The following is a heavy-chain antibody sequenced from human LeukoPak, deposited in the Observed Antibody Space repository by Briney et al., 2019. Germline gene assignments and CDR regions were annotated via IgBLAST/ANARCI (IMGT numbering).Heavy chain of an antibody. Sequence: ASVKGSCKASGYTFTSFGTSWVRQAPGQGREWRGWISASNGNTNYAQKLQGRATMTTDTSTSTAYKELRSLRSDDTAVYYCARLFQLQPADYWGQGPLVTVSS. CDR1: GYTFTSFG. J-gene: IGHJ4*02. CDR3: ARLFQLQPADY. V-gene: IGHV1-18*01. CDR2: ISASNGNT. D-gene: IGHD1-1*01.